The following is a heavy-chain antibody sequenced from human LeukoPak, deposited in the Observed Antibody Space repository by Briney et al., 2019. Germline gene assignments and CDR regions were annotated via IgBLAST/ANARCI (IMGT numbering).Heavy chain of an antibody. V-gene: IGHV1-46*01. CDR3: ARAWDYYDSSGYYGIDY. Sequence: ASVKVSCKASGYTFTSYYMHWVRQAPGQGLEWMGIINPSGGSTSYAQKFQGRVTMTRDMSTSTVYMELSRLRSDDTAVYYCARAWDYYDSSGYYGIDYWGQGTLVTVSS. CDR1: GYTFTSYY. CDR2: INPSGGST. J-gene: IGHJ4*02. D-gene: IGHD3-22*01.